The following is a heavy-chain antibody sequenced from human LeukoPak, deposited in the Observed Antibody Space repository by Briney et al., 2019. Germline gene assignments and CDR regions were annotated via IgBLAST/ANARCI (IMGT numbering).Heavy chain of an antibody. J-gene: IGHJ4*02. CDR2: IWYDGSNK. V-gene: IGHV3-33*06. CDR1: GFTFSSYG. CDR3: AKDPYGDYGFFDY. Sequence: TGGSLRLSCAASGFTFSSYGMHWVRQAPGKGLEWVAVIWYDGSNKYYADSVKGRFTISRDNSKNTLYLQMNSLRAEDTAVYYCAKDPYGDYGFFDYWGQGTLVTVSS. D-gene: IGHD4-17*01.